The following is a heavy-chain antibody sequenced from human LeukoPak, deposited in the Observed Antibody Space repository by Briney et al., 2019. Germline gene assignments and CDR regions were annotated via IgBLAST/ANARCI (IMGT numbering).Heavy chain of an antibody. CDR3: AKNTGATNPAPFDY. Sequence: PGGSLRLSCAASGFTVSSNYMSWVRQAPGKGLEWVSAISGSGGSTYYADSVKGRFTISRDNSKNTLYLQMNSLRAEDTAVYYCAKNTGATNPAPFDYWGQGTLVTVSS. D-gene: IGHD1-26*01. J-gene: IGHJ4*02. CDR2: ISGSGGST. V-gene: IGHV3-23*01. CDR1: GFTVSSNY.